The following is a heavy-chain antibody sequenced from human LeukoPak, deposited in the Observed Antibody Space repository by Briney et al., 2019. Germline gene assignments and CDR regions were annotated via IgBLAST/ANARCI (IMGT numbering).Heavy chain of an antibody. CDR2: IKQDGSEK. CDR3: AKARVITMVRGVITFFDY. J-gene: IGHJ4*02. V-gene: IGHV3-7*03. CDR1: GFTFSSYW. D-gene: IGHD3-10*01. Sequence: GGSLRLSCAASGFTFSSYWMSWVRQAPGKGLEWVANIKQDGSEKYYVDSVKGRFTISRDNAKNSLYLQMNSLRAEDTAVYYCAKARVITMVRGVITFFDYWGQGTLVTVSS.